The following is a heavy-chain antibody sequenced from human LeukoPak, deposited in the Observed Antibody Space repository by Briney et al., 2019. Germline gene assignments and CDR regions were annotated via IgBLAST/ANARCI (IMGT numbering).Heavy chain of an antibody. CDR3: ARDPVAARYCSGGSCYPGVY. D-gene: IGHD2-15*01. CDR2: ISAYNGNT. V-gene: IGHV1-18*04. J-gene: IGHJ4*02. Sequence: ASVKVSCKASGYTFTGYYMHWVRQAPGQGLEWMGWISAYNGNTNNAQKLQGRVTMTTDTSTSTAYMELRSLRSDDTAMYYCARDPVAARYCSGGSCYPGVYWGQGTLVTVSS. CDR1: GYTFTGYY.